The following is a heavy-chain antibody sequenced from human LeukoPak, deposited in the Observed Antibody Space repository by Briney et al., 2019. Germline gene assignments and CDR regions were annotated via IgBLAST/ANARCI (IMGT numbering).Heavy chain of an antibody. CDR1: GGFFSGYY. Sequence: SETLSLTCAVYGGFFSGYYWSWMRRPPGKGGEGIGEINHSGSTNYNPSLKRRVHILVRQPQKQFFPKLSSVTAADTAVYYCARGRSGWYLSGTVFDPWGQGTLVTDSS. CDR3: ARGRSGWYLSGTVFDP. D-gene: IGHD6-19*01. V-gene: IGHV4-34*01. CDR2: INHSGST. J-gene: IGHJ5*02.